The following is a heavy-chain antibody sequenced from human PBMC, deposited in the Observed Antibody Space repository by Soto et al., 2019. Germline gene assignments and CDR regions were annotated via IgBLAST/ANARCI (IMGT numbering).Heavy chain of an antibody. CDR3: VRTSLVVGGATREDY. CDR2: INSDGSST. D-gene: IGHD2-15*01. V-gene: IGHV3-74*01. J-gene: IGHJ4*02. Sequence: EVQLVESGGGLVQPGGSLRLSCAASGFTFSSYWMHWVRQAPGKGLVWVSRINSDGSSTSYADSVKGRFTISRDNAKNMLYLQMNSLRAEDTAVYYCVRTSLVVGGATREDYWGQGTLVTVSS. CDR1: GFTFSSYW.